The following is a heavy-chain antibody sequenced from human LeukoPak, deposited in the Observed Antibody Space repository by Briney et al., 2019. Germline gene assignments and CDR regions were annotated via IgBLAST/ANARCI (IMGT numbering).Heavy chain of an antibody. CDR2: IGSSSSYI. CDR3: ARDLGIDY. J-gene: IGHJ4*02. Sequence: GGSLRLSCAASGFTFSSYSMNWVRQAPGKGLEWVSSIGSSSSYIYYADSVKGRFTISRDNAKNSLYLQMNSLRAEDTAVYYCARDLGIDYWGQGTLVTVSS. V-gene: IGHV3-21*01. CDR1: GFTFSSYS.